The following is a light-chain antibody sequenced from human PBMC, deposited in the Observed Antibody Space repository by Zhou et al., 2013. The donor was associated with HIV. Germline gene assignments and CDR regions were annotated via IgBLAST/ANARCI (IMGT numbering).Light chain of an antibody. J-gene: IGKJ1*01. V-gene: IGKV1-5*03. CDR2: KAS. CDR1: QSIRTW. Sequence: DIQMTQFPSTLSASVGDRVIITCRASQSIRTWLGWYQQKPGKAPKLLMYKASTLQTGVPSRFSGTGSGTDFTLTISSLQPEDFATYYCQQSYSTPPWTFGQGTKVEIK. CDR3: QQSYSTPPWT.